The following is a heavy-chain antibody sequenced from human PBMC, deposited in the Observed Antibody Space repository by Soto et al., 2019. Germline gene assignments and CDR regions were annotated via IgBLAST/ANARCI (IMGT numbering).Heavy chain of an antibody. D-gene: IGHD3-16*01. CDR2: IYWDDDK. Sequence: QITLKESGPTLVKPTQTLTLTCTFSGFSLSTSGVGVGWIRQPPGKALEWLALIYWDDDKRYSPSLKSRLTITKDTAKNQGVHTMTNMDPVDTATYYCPITFGGPFDYWGQGTLVTVSS. J-gene: IGHJ4*02. V-gene: IGHV2-5*02. CDR3: PITFGGPFDY. CDR1: GFSLSTSGVG.